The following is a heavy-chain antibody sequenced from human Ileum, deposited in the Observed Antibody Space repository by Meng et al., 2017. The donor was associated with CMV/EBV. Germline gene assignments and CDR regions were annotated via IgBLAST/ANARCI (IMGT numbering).Heavy chain of an antibody. CDR1: GGSISSSIYY. D-gene: IGHD2-2*01. Sequence: SETLSLTCTVSGGSISSSIYYWGWIRQPPGKVLEWIGTINYSMSTYYNPSLKSRVTISVDTSKNQFSLKLSSVTAADTAVYYCTRPDCSTTSCSSQFNYYYGMDVWGQGTTVTVSS. J-gene: IGHJ6*02. V-gene: IGHV4-39*01. CDR3: TRPDCSTTSCSSQFNYYYGMDV. CDR2: INYSMST.